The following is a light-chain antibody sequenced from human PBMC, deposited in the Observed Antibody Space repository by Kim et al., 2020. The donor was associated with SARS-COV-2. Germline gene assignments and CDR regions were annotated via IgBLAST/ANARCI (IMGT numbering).Light chain of an antibody. CDR3: QQYNNWPPWT. CDR2: GAS. V-gene: IGKV3-15*01. J-gene: IGKJ1*01. Sequence: SPGERAPLSCMASQSVSSNLAWYQQKPGQAPRLLIYGASTRATGIPARFSGSGSGTEFTLTISSLQSEDFAVYYCQQYNNWPPWTFGQGTKVDIK. CDR1: QSVSSN.